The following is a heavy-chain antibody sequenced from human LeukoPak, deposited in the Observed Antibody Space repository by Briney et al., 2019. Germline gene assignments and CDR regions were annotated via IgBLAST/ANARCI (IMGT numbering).Heavy chain of an antibody. D-gene: IGHD2-8*01. J-gene: IGHJ6*02. V-gene: IGHV4-34*01. CDR1: GGSFSGYY. CDR3: ARSAGRDIVLMVYATNYYGMDV. Sequence: SETLPLTCAVYGGSFSGYYWSWIRQPPGKGLEWIGEINHSGSTNYNPSLKSRVTISVDTSKNQFSLKLSSVTAADTAVYYCARSAGRDIVLMVYATNYYGMDVWGQGTTVTVSS. CDR2: INHSGST.